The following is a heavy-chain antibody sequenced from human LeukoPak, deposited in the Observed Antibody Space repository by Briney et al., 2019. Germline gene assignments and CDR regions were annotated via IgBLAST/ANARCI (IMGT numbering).Heavy chain of an antibody. J-gene: IGHJ5*02. V-gene: IGHV5-51*01. CDR2: IYPGDSDT. D-gene: IGHD3-10*01. CDR3: AREVFGSGRYGRRNNWYDP. CDR1: GYSFATYW. Sequence: GESLKISCKGSGYSFATYWVAWVRQMPGKGLEWMGMIYPGDSDTRYSPSFQGRVTISADKSINTAYLQWNDLKVSDTAIYYCAREVFGSGRYGRRNNWYDPWGQGTLVTVSS.